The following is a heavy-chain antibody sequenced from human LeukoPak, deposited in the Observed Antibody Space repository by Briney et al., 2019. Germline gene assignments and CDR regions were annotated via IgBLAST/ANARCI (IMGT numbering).Heavy chain of an antibody. CDR2: ISGSGGST. Sequence: GGSLRLSCAASGFTFSSYAMSWVRQAPGKGLEWVSAISGSGGSTYYADSVKGRFTISRDNSKNTLYLQMNSLRAEDTAVYYCAKSPDYDFWSGLYYFDYWGQRTLVTVSS. CDR3: AKSPDYDFWSGLYYFDY. D-gene: IGHD3-3*01. CDR1: GFTFSSYA. V-gene: IGHV3-23*01. J-gene: IGHJ4*02.